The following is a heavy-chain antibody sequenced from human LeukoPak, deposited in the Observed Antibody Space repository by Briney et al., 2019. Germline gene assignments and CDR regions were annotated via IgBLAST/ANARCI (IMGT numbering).Heavy chain of an antibody. CDR2: INPSGGST. CDR1: GYTFTSYY. Sequence: ASVKVSCKASGYTFTSYYMHWVRQAPGQGLEWMGIINPSGGSTSYAQKFQGRVTMTRDTSTSTVYMELSSLRSEDTAVYYCAREAGITMVRGVNYWFDPWGQGTLVTVSS. CDR3: AREAGITMVRGVNYWFDP. J-gene: IGHJ5*02. D-gene: IGHD3-10*01. V-gene: IGHV1-46*01.